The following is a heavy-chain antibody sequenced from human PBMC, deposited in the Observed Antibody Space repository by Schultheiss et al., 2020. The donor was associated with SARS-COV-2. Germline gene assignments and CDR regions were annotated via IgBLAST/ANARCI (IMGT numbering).Heavy chain of an antibody. CDR1: GFTFSSYA. Sequence: GGSLRLSCAASGFTFSSYAMRWVRQAPGKGLEWVSSISGSSSSMYYTDSVQGRFTISRDNFKNTLYLQMNSLRADDTALYYCAKDQLGYDWNDVPPYYFDSWGQGILVTVSS. V-gene: IGHV3-23*01. J-gene: IGHJ4*02. D-gene: IGHD1-1*01. CDR3: AKDQLGYDWNDVPPYYFDS. CDR2: ISGSSSSM.